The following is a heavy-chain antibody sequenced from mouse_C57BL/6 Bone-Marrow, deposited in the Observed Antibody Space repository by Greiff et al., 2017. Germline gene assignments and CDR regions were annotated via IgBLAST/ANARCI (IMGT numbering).Heavy chain of an antibody. CDR1: GFTFSSYG. J-gene: IGHJ2*01. Sequence: EVQRVESGGDLVKPGGSLKLSCAASGFTFSSYGMSWVRQTPDKRLEWVATISSGGSYTYYPDSVKGRFTISRDNAKNTLYLQMSSLKSEDTAMYYSARLRNYGLLDYWGQGTTLTVSS. V-gene: IGHV5-6*01. CDR2: ISSGGSYT. CDR3: ARLRNYGLLDY. D-gene: IGHD1-2*01.